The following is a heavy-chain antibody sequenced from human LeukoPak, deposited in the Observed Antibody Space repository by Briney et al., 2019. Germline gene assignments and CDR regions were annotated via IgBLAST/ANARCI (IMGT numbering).Heavy chain of an antibody. J-gene: IGHJ3*02. D-gene: IGHD1-26*01. V-gene: IGHV4-39*01. CDR2: IYYSGST. CDR3: ARPLIVGATSDAFDI. CDR1: GVSISSSIYY. Sequence: SETLSLTCTVSGVSISSSIYYWGWIRQPPGKGLEWIGSIYYSGSTYYNPSLKSRVTISVDTSKNQFSLKLSSVTAADTAVYYCARPLIVGATSDAFDIWGQGTMVTVSS.